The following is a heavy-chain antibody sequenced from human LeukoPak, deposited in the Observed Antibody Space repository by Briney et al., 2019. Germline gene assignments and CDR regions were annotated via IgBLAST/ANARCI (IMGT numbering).Heavy chain of an antibody. CDR3: ARDQRYDFWSGSAYNWFDH. Sequence: ASVKVSCKASGYTFTGYYMHWVRQAPGQGLEWMGWINPNSGGTNYAQKFQGRVTMTRDTSISTAYMELSRLRSDDTAVYYCARDQRYDFWSGSAYNWFDHWGQGTLVTVSS. D-gene: IGHD3-3*01. V-gene: IGHV1-2*02. J-gene: IGHJ5*02. CDR2: INPNSGGT. CDR1: GYTFTGYY.